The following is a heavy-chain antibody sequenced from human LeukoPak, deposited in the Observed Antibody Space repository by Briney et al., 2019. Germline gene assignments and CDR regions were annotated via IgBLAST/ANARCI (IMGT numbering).Heavy chain of an antibody. V-gene: IGHV4-30-4*01. CDR1: GVSISSGDYY. CDR3: ARAPVSPRFRLFAP. Sequence: PSETLSLTCTVSGVSISSGDYYWSWIRQPPGKVLEWIGYVYHSGSTYYSPPLRNRVTLSVDTSKNQFSLKLSSVTAADTAVYYWARAPVSPRFRLFAPGAKETLVTVPS. J-gene: IGHJ5*02. CDR2: VYHSGST. D-gene: IGHD3-16*01.